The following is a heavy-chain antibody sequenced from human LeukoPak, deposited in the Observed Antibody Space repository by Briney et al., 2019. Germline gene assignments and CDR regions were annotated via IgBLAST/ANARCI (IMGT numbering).Heavy chain of an antibody. CDR3: AKDRRGSLSGWPFDY. Sequence: GGSLRLSCAASGFTVSSNYMSWVRQAPGKGLEWVSVIYSGGSTYYADSVKGRFTISRDNSKNTLYLQMNSLRAEDTAVYYCAKDRRGSLSGWPFDYWGQGTLVTVSS. CDR2: IYSGGST. CDR1: GFTVSSNY. J-gene: IGHJ4*02. V-gene: IGHV3-53*01. D-gene: IGHD6-19*01.